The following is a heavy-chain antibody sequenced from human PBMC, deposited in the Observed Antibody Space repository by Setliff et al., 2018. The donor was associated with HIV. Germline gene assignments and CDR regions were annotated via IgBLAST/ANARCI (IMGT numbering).Heavy chain of an antibody. CDR3: ARDATSEGYMDV. CDR1: GGSISSYS. V-gene: IGHV4-4*08. J-gene: IGHJ6*03. Sequence: PSETLSLTCTVSGGSISSYSWSWIRQPPGKGLEWIGYIYTSGSPNYNPSLQSRVTISVDTSENQFSLKLTSVNAADTAMYFCARDATSEGYMDVWGKGTTVTVSS. CDR2: IYTSGSP.